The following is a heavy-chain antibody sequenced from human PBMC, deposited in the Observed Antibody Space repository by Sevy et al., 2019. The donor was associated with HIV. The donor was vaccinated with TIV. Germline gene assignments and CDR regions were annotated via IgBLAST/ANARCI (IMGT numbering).Heavy chain of an antibody. V-gene: IGHV5-51*01. J-gene: IGHJ6*03. CDR3: ARHGFIEVSSSAYYYYYMDV. CDR1: GYSFTSYW. D-gene: IGHD6-6*01. CDR2: IYPGDSDT. Sequence: GEALKISCKGSGYSFTSYWIGWVRQMPGKGLEWMGIIYPGDSDTRYSPSFQGQVTISVDKSISTAYLQWSSLKASDTAMYYCARHGFIEVSSSAYYYYYMDVWGKGTTVTVSS.